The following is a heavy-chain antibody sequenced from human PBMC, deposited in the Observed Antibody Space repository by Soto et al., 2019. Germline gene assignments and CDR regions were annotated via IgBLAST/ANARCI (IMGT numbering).Heavy chain of an antibody. CDR1: GFTFSSYA. D-gene: IGHD3-3*01. CDR3: PRVILEWLLWFGMAV. Sequence: GGSLRLSCAASGFTFSSYAMHWVRQAPGKGLEWVAVISYDGSNKYYADSVKGRFTISRDNSKNTLYLQMSSLRAEDTAVYYCPRVILEWLLWFGMAVWGQGTTVTVSS. J-gene: IGHJ6*02. V-gene: IGHV3-30-3*01. CDR2: ISYDGSNK.